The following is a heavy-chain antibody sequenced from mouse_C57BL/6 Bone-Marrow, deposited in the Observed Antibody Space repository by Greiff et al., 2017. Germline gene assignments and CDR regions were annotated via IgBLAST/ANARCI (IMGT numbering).Heavy chain of an antibody. CDR3: TTRGYGSVYFDY. CDR1: GFNIKDDY. Sequence: EVHLVESGAELVRPGASVKLSCTASGFNIKDDYMHWVKQRPEQGLEWIGWFDPENGDTEYASKFQGKATITADTSSNTAYLQLSSLTSEDTAVYYCTTRGYGSVYFDYWGQGTTLTVSS. J-gene: IGHJ2*01. V-gene: IGHV14-4*01. D-gene: IGHD1-1*01. CDR2: FDPENGDT.